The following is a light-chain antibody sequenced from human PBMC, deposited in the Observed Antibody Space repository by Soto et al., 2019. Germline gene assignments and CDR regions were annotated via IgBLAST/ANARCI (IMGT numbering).Light chain of an antibody. V-gene: IGLV2-8*01. CDR1: SSDVGGYNS. J-gene: IGLJ2*01. Sequence: QSALTQPPSASGSPGQSVTISCTGTSSDVGGYNSVSWYQHHPGKAPKLMISEVNRRPSGVPDRFSGSKSGNTASLSVSEPQAKDEAAYYCSTYAGSDTLILGGGTKVAVL. CDR2: EVN. CDR3: STYAGSDTLI.